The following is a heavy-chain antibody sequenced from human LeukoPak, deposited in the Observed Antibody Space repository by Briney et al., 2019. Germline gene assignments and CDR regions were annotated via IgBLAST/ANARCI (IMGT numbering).Heavy chain of an antibody. CDR3: ARDRGTAMVRYNDAFDI. CDR1: GYTFTGYY. V-gene: IGHV1-2*02. CDR2: INPNSGGT. D-gene: IGHD5-18*01. J-gene: IGHJ3*02. Sequence: GASVKVSCKASGYTFTGYYMHWVRQAPGQGLEWMGWINPNSGGTSYAQKFQGRVTMTRDTSISTAYMELSRLRSDDTAVYYCARDRGTAMVRYNDAFDIWGQGTMVTVSS.